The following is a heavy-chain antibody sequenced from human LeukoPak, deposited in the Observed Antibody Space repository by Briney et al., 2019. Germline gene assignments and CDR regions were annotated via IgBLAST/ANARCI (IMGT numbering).Heavy chain of an antibody. D-gene: IGHD6-13*01. J-gene: IGHJ6*03. CDR1: GFTFSSFG. Sequence: GGSLRLSCAASGFTFSSFGMNWVRQVPGKGLEWVSSISTRSSYIYYADSMKGRFTISRDNTKNSLYLQMNSLRAEDTAVYYCARDFPFIAAAGSHPYYYYCMDVWGKGTTVTVSS. CDR2: ISTRSSYI. CDR3: ARDFPFIAAAGSHPYYYYCMDV. V-gene: IGHV3-21*01.